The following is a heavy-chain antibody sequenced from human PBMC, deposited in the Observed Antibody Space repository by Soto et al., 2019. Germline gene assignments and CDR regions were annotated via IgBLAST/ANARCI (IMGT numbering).Heavy chain of an antibody. CDR1: GFTFSRYS. V-gene: IGHV3-48*02. J-gene: IGHJ4*02. CDR3: TRNPHPYDSSGYYEYGIDY. Sequence: GGSLRLSCAASGFTFSRYSMNWVRLAPGKGLEWVSYISGRSTTTYYADSVKGRFTISRDDAKNSLYLQMNSLRDEDTALYYCTRNPHPYDSSGYYEYGIDYWVQGTLVTVSS. D-gene: IGHD3-22*01. CDR2: ISGRSTTT.